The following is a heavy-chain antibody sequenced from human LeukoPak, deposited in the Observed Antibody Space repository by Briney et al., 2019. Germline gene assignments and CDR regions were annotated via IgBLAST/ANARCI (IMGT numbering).Heavy chain of an antibody. CDR1: GFTFKLYW. D-gene: IGHD2-15*01. V-gene: IGHV3-74*01. J-gene: IGHJ5*02. Sequence: GGSLRLSCAASGFTFKLYWMHWVRQVPGKRQVWVSRINDDGSDTIYADSVRGRFTISRDDAKNTVYLQMNNLRAEDTAVYYCVRGGPSTWSWGQGTLVTVSS. CDR2: INDDGSDT. CDR3: VRGGPSTWS.